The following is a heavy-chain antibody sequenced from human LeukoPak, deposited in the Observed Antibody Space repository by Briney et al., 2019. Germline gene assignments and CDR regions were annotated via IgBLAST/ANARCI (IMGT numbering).Heavy chain of an antibody. CDR3: ARFAPPREYDY. CDR2: IWFDGSNK. CDR1: GFIFSNDA. V-gene: IGHV3-33*01. J-gene: IGHJ4*02. D-gene: IGHD2/OR15-2a*01. Sequence: GGSLRLSCAASGFIFSNDAMHWVRQAPGKGLEWVAFIWFDGSNKHYADSVKGRFTISRDNSEDTLYLQMNSLRAEDTAVYYCARFAPPREYDYWGQGTLVTVSS.